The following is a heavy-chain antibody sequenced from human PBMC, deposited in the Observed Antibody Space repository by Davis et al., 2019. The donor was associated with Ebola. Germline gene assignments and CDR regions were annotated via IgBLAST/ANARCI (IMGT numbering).Heavy chain of an antibody. CDR2: IYYSGST. Sequence: GSLRLSCTVSGGSISRHYWSWIRQPPGKGLEWIGYIYYSGSTNYNPSLKSRVTISVDTSKNQFSLKLSSVTAADTGVYYCARADDAFDYWGQGTLVTVSS. CDR1: GGSISRHY. V-gene: IGHV4-59*11. CDR3: ARADDAFDY. D-gene: IGHD3-16*01. J-gene: IGHJ4*02.